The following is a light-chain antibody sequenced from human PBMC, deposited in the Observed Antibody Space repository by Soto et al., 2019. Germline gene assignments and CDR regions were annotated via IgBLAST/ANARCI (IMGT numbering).Light chain of an antibody. J-gene: IGKJ5*01. V-gene: IGKV3-20*01. CDR2: GAS. Sequence: EIVLTQSPGTLSLSPGERATLSCRASQSVSSSYLAWYQQKPGQAPRLLIYGASSRPTGIPDRFSGSGSGTDFTLTISRLEPEDFAAYYCQQYGSSPATFGQGTRLEIK. CDR3: QQYGSSPAT. CDR1: QSVSSSY.